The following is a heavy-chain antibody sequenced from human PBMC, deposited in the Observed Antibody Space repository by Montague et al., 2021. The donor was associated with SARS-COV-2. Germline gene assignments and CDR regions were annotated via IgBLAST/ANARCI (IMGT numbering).Heavy chain of an antibody. D-gene: IGHD6-13*01. CDR3: ARVSSSIDCFGMDV. CDR2: IKNDESEK. CDR1: GFTFSNYW. Sequence: SLRLSCAASGFTFSNYWMSWVRQAPGKGLEWVANIKNDESEKYYVDSVKGRFSVSRENAKNSLYLQMNSLGVEDTAVYYCARVSSSIDCFGMDVWGQGTTVTVSS. J-gene: IGHJ6*02. V-gene: IGHV3-7*01.